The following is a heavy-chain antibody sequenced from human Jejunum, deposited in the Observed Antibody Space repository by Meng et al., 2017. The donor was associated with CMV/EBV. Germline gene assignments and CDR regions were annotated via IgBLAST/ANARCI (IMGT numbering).Heavy chain of an antibody. V-gene: IGHV4-4*07. Sequence: QVQLQESGPGLLKPSETLSLTCTVSGGSINSFYWSWIRQPAGKGLEWIGRIYSSGSANYNPSLKSRVTMSVDTSKNQFSLKLTSVTAADTAIYYCVRDRLYLDYWGQGTLVTVSS. CDR1: GGSINSFY. J-gene: IGHJ4*02. CDR3: VRDRLYLDY. CDR2: IYSSGSA.